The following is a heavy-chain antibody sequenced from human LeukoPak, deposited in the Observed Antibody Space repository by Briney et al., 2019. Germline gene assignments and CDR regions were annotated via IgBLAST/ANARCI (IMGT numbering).Heavy chain of an antibody. J-gene: IGHJ5*02. CDR2: INRDGSRI. CDR1: VFTLSKYW. D-gene: IGHD1-26*01. Sequence: GGSLRLSCGDSVFTLSKYWMHWVRQVPGKGLTWVSRINRDGSRIDHAGSVKGRFTISRDNAKNTLYLQMNSLRPEDTAVYYCVRDFVGPDDLWGQGTLVTVSP. V-gene: IGHV3-74*01. CDR3: VRDFVGPDDL.